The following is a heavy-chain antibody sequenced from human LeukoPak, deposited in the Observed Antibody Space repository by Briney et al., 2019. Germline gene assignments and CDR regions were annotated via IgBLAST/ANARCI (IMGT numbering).Heavy chain of an antibody. CDR1: GYTFTSYG. CDR2: ISAYNGNT. V-gene: IGHV1-18*01. Sequence: ASVKVSCKASGYTFTSYGISWVRQAPGQGLEWMGWISAYNGNTNYAQKLQGRVTMTTDTSTSTAYMELRSLRSDDTAVYCCARGTHYDILTGYPTWFDPWGQGTLVTVSS. CDR3: ARGTHYDILTGYPTWFDP. J-gene: IGHJ5*02. D-gene: IGHD3-9*01.